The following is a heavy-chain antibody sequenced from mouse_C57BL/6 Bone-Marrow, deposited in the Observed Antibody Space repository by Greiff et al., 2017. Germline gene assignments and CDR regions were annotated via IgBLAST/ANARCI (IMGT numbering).Heavy chain of an antibody. CDR1: GFNIKDYY. CDR3: ARTGWFAY. Sequence: VQLQQSGAELVKPGASVKLSCTASGFNIKDYYMHWVKQRTEQGLEWIGRIDPEDGETKYAPQFQGKATITADTSSNTAYLQLSSLTSEDTAVYYCARTGWFAYWGQETLVTVSA. D-gene: IGHD4-1*01. CDR2: IDPEDGET. J-gene: IGHJ3*01. V-gene: IGHV14-2*01.